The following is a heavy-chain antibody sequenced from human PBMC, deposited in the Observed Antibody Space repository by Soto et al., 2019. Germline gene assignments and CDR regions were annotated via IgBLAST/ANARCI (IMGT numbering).Heavy chain of an antibody. Sequence: PGESLKISCKGSGYSFTSYWIGGVRQMPGKGLEWMGIIYPGDSDTRYSPSFQGQVTISADKSISTAYLQWSSLKASDTAMYYCARFRGYSYGPSYFDYWGQGTLVTVSS. D-gene: IGHD5-18*01. CDR1: GYSFTSYW. CDR2: IYPGDSDT. CDR3: ARFRGYSYGPSYFDY. V-gene: IGHV5-51*01. J-gene: IGHJ4*02.